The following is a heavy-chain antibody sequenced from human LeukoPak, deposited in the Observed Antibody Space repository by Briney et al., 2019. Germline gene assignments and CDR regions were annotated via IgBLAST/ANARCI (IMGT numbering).Heavy chain of an antibody. CDR2: INPNSGDT. D-gene: IGHD2-2*01. J-gene: IGHJ4*02. Sequence: ASVKVSCKASGYTFTGYYMHWVRQAPGQGLEWMGWINPNSGDTNYAQKFQGRVTMTRDTSISTAYMELSRLKSDDTAVYYCARDGRLPAVPLDYWGQGTLVTVSS. CDR1: GYTFTGYY. V-gene: IGHV1-2*02. CDR3: ARDGRLPAVPLDY.